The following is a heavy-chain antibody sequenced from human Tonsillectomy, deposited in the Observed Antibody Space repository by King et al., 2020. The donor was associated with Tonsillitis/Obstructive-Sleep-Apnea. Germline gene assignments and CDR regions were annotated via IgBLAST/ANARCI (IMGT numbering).Heavy chain of an antibody. D-gene: IGHD2-15*01. J-gene: IGHJ4*02. CDR3: AMGGYCSGGSCYPLFDY. V-gene: IGHV4-61*01. Sequence: QLQESGPGLVKPSETLSLTCTVSGGSVSSGSYYWSWIRQPPGKGLEWIGYIYYSGSTNYNPSLKSRVTISVDTSKNQFSLKLSSVTAADTAVYYCAMGGYCSGGSCYPLFDYWGQGTLVTVSS. CDR2: IYYSGST. CDR1: GGSVSSGSYY.